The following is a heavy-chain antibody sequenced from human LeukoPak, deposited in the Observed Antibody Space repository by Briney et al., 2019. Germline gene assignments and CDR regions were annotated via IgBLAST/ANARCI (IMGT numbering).Heavy chain of an antibody. CDR1: GGSISSSSYY. J-gene: IGHJ4*02. D-gene: IGHD1-26*01. V-gene: IGHV4-39*01. CDR2: IYYSGST. CDR3: ATSYSGSYYTPFDY. Sequence: PSETLSLTCTVSGGSISSSSYYWGWLRQPPGKGLEWIGSIYYSGSTYYNPSLKSRVTISVDTSKNQFSLKLSSVTAADTAVYYCATSYSGSYYTPFDYWGQGTLVTVSS.